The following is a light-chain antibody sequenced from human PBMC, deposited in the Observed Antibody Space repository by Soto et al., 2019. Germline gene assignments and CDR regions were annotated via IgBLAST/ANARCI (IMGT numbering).Light chain of an antibody. CDR3: SSYTSSTTLYV. CDR1: SSDVGNYNY. Sequence: QSVLTQPASVSGSPGQSITISCTGASSDVGNYNYVSWYQQHPGKAPKLIIYDVSNRPSGVSNSFSGSKSGNTASLTISGIQAEDEADYYCSSYTSSTTLYVFGTGTKVTVL. J-gene: IGLJ1*01. V-gene: IGLV2-14*03. CDR2: DVS.